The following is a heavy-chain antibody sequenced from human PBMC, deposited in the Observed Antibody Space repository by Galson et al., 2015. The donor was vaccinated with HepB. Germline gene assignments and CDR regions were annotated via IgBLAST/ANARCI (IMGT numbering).Heavy chain of an antibody. CDR1: GFTFSSYG. CDR2: ISYDGSNK. Sequence: SLRLSCAASGFTFSSYGMHWVRQAPGKGLEWVAVISYDGSNKYYADSVKGRFTISRDNSKNTLYLQMNSLRAEDTAVYYCAKNPDSYGYLGLDYWGQGTLVTVSS. CDR3: AKNPDSYGYLGLDY. V-gene: IGHV3-30*18. D-gene: IGHD5-18*01. J-gene: IGHJ4*02.